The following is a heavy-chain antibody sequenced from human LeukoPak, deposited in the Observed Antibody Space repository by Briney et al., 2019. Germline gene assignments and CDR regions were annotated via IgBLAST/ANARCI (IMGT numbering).Heavy chain of an antibody. D-gene: IGHD3-22*01. V-gene: IGHV1-69*06. CDR3: ARDATYYYDSSGYYRETYYFDY. CDR2: IIPIFGTA. J-gene: IGHJ4*02. CDR1: GDTFSSYA. Sequence: ASVKVSCKASGDTFSSYAISWVRQAPGQWLEWMGGIIPIFGTANYAQKFQGRVTITADKSTSTAYMELSSLRSEDTAVYYCARDATYYYDSSGYYRETYYFDYWGQGTLVTVSS.